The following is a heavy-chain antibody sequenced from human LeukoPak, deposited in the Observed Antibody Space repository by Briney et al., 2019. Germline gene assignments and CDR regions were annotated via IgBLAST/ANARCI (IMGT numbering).Heavy chain of an antibody. D-gene: IGHD4-17*01. Sequence: GASVKVSCKTSGYTFTSYYIHWVRQAPGQGLEWMGIINPSGGSTSYAQKFQGRVTMTRDTSTSTVYMYLNSLRSEDMAVYYCARDSLYGVVDYWGQGTLVTVSS. V-gene: IGHV1-46*01. CDR1: GYTFTSYY. J-gene: IGHJ4*02. CDR3: ARDSLYGVVDY. CDR2: INPSGGST.